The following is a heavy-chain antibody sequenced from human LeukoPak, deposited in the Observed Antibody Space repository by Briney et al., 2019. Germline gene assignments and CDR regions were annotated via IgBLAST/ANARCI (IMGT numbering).Heavy chain of an antibody. Sequence: SETLSLTCAVYGGSFSGYYWSWIRQPPGKGLEWIGEINHSGSTNYNPSLKSRVTISVDTSKNQFSLKLSSVTAADTAVYYCARDTKFDSSGYYYWGQGTLVNVSS. CDR3: ARDTKFDSSGYYY. J-gene: IGHJ4*02. V-gene: IGHV4-34*01. CDR1: GGSFSGYY. CDR2: INHSGST. D-gene: IGHD3-22*01.